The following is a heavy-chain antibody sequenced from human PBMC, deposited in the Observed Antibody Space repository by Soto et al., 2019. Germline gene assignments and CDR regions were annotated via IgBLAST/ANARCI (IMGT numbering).Heavy chain of an antibody. Sequence: QVQLVQSGAEVKKPGASVKVSCKASGHTFTSYGISWVRQAPGQGLEWMGWISAYNGNTNYAQKLQGRVTMTTDTSTSTAYMELRSLRSDDTAVYYCARDKRPAAITYYYYYYMDVWGKGTTVTVSS. D-gene: IGHD2-2*01. CDR1: GHTFTSYG. J-gene: IGHJ6*03. CDR3: ARDKRPAAITYYYYYYMDV. V-gene: IGHV1-18*01. CDR2: ISAYNGNT.